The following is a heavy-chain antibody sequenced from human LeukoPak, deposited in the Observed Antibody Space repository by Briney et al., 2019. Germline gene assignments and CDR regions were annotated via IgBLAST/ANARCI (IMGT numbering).Heavy chain of an antibody. D-gene: IGHD1-7*01. V-gene: IGHV1-69*05. Sequence: SVKVSCKASGGTYSSYAISWVRQAPGQGLEWMGRIIPIFGTANYAQKFQGRVTITTDESTSTAYMELSSLRSEDTAVYYCAREGLQTYNWNYYVGNYYYYYMDVWGKGTTVTVSS. CDR1: GGTYSSYA. J-gene: IGHJ6*03. CDR2: IIPIFGTA. CDR3: AREGLQTYNWNYYVGNYYYYYMDV.